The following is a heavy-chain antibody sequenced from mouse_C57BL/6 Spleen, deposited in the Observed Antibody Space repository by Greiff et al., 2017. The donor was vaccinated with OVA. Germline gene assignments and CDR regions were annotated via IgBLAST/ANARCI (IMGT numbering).Heavy chain of an antibody. V-gene: IGHV1-75*01. D-gene: IGHD2-3*01. CDR1: GYTFTDYY. CDR3: ARFDGSTRAIDY. J-gene: IGHJ4*01. CDR2: IFPGSGST. Sequence: QVQLQQSGPELVKPGASVKISCKASGYTFTDYYINWVKQRPGQGLEWIGWIFPGSGSTYYNEKFKGKATLTVDKSSSTAYMLLISLTSEDSAVYFCARFDGSTRAIDYWGQGTSVTVSS.